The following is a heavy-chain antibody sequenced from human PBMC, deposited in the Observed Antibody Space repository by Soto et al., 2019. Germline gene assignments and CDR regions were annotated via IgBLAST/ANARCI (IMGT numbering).Heavy chain of an antibody. CDR3: ARSAYINSKGYYFDY. D-gene: IGHD6-6*01. V-gene: IGHV3-74*01. Sequence: GGSLRLSCAASGFTFSSYSMNWVRQAPGKGLVWVSRLNTDGSTTTYADSVKGRFTISRDNAKNTLYLQMNSLRAEDTAVYYCARSAYINSKGYYFDYCGQGTLVTVSS. J-gene: IGHJ4*02. CDR1: GFTFSSYS. CDR2: LNTDGSTT.